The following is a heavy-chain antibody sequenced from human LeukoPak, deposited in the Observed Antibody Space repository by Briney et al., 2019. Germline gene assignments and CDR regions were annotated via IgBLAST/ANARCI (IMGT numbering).Heavy chain of an antibody. CDR3: AKDEGYSYGIRDDHFDY. J-gene: IGHJ4*02. V-gene: IGHV3-23*01. D-gene: IGHD5-18*01. CDR1: GFIFSNYG. Sequence: QSGGSLRLSCAASGFIFSNYGMNWVRQAPGKGLEWVAAISASGSATSYADSVRGRFTISRDNSKSTTYLQMNSLRAEDTAVFYCAKDEGYSYGIRDDHFDYWGQGTLVTVSS. CDR2: ISASGSAT.